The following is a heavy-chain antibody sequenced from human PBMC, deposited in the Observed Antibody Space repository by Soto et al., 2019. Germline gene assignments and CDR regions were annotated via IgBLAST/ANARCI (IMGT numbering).Heavy chain of an antibody. D-gene: IGHD2-21*01. Sequence: SETLSLTCAVYGGSFSGYYWSWIRQPPGKGLEWIGEINHSGSTNYIPSLKSRVTISVDTSKNQFSLKLSSVTAADTAVYYCARFNIAIDAFDIWGQGTMVTVSS. CDR1: GGSFSGYY. V-gene: IGHV4-34*01. CDR2: INHSGST. J-gene: IGHJ3*02. CDR3: ARFNIAIDAFDI.